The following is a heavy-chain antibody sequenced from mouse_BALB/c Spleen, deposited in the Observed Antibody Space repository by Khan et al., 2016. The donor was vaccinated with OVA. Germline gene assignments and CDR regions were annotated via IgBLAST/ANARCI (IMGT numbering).Heavy chain of an antibody. CDR1: GYTFTDYA. D-gene: IGHD2-3*01. CDR2: ISTYSGNT. Sequence: VQLQESGPELVRPGVSVKISCKGSGYTFTDYAMHWVKQSHAKSLEWIGLISTYSGNTNYNQKFTGKATMTVDKSSSTAYMELARLTSEDSAIYYCARPAYDGYYDYWGQGTTLTVSS. CDR3: ARPAYDGYYDY. J-gene: IGHJ2*01. V-gene: IGHV1S137*01.